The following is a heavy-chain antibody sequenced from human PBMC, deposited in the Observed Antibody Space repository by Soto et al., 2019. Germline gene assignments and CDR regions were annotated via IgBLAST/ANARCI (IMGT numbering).Heavy chain of an antibody. CDR3: TRIMWSSRRDALDI. V-gene: IGHV3-23*01. CDR1: VFTFRNYA. CDR2: IGTSGTPT. Sequence: PGGSLRLSCISSVFTFRNYAMACVRHSPGEDLEWVSAIGTSGTPTLYADSVKSRFSISRDDSRNTVSLQMNSLGVEDTATYYCTRIMWSSRRDALDIWGQGTTVTVSS. J-gene: IGHJ6*01. D-gene: IGHD2-21*01.